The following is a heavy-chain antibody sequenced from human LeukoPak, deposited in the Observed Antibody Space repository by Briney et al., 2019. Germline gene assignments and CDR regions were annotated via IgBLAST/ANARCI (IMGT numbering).Heavy chain of an antibody. V-gene: IGHV3-21*04. J-gene: IGHJ5*02. D-gene: IGHD3-22*01. Sequence: PGGSLRLSCAASGFSFSSYTMNWVRQAPGKGLEWVSSISISSSSIYYADSVKGRFTISRDNAKNSLYLQMNSLRVEDTAFYYCARDDLLHRNWFDPWGQGTLVTVSS. CDR2: ISISSSSI. CDR3: ARDDLLHRNWFDP. CDR1: GFSFSSYT.